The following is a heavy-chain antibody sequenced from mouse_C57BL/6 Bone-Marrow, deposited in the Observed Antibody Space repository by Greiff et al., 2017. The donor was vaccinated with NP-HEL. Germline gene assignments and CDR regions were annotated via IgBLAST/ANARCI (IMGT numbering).Heavy chain of an antibody. CDR1: GYTFTSYW. V-gene: IGHV1-64*01. Sequence: VQLQQPGAELVKPGASVKLSCKASGYTFTSYWMHWVKQRPGQGLEWIGMIHPNSGSTNYNEKFKSKATLTVDKSSRTAYMQLSSLTSEDAAVYYCARFYGSLYWYFDVWGTGTTVTVSS. D-gene: IGHD1-1*01. CDR3: ARFYGSLYWYFDV. CDR2: IHPNSGST. J-gene: IGHJ1*03.